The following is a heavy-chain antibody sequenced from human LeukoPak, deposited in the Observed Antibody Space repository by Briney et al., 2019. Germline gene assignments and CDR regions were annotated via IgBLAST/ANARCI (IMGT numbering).Heavy chain of an antibody. Sequence: VASVKVSCKASGYTFTSYGISWVRQAPGQGLEWMGWISAYNGNTNYAQKFQGRVTMTRDTSISTAYMELSRLRSDDTAVYYCARDRGYSYGSVLWYWGQGTLVTASS. D-gene: IGHD5-18*01. CDR2: ISAYNGNT. J-gene: IGHJ4*02. CDR1: GYTFTSYG. CDR3: ARDRGYSYGSVLWY. V-gene: IGHV1-18*01.